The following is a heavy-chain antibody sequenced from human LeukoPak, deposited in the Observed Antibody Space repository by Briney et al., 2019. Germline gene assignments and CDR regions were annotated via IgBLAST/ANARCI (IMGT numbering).Heavy chain of an antibody. V-gene: IGHV1-2*02. CDR3: ARVDPLLSPSRYFYL. CDR2: INPNSGGT. D-gene: IGHD4-11*01. J-gene: IGHJ2*01. CDR1: GYTFTGYY. Sequence: ASVKVSCKASGYTFTGYYMHWVRQAPGQGLEWMGWINPNSGGTNYAQKFQGRVTITRNTSISTAYMELSRLRSDDTAVYYCARVDPLLSPSRYFYLWGRGTLVTVSS.